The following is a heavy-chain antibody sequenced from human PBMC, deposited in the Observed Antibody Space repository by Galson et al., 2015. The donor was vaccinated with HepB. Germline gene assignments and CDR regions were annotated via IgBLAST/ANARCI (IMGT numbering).Heavy chain of an antibody. CDR3: ARKPVVTRNYDY. J-gene: IGHJ4*02. CDR2: ISSSGDSV. CDR1: GFAFSSYS. V-gene: IGHV3-48*02. Sequence: SLRLSCAASGFAFSSYSMNWVRQAPGKGLEWVAYISSSGDSVHYADALKGRFTISRDNARNSLYLQINSLREEETAVYYCARKPVVTRNYDYWGQGTLVTVSS. D-gene: IGHD4-23*01.